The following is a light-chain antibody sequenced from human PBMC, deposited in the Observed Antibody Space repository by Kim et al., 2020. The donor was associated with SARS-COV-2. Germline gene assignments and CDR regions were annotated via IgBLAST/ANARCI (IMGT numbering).Light chain of an antibody. CDR2: GKE. Sequence: SSELTQDPAVSVALGQTVRITCQGDSLRSYYATWYQQKPGQAPILVIYGKENRPSGIPDRFSGSSSGNTASLTITGTQAGDEADYYCNSRDSNDNVLFGGGTQLTVL. V-gene: IGLV3-19*01. CDR3: NSRDSNDNVL. CDR1: SLRSYY. J-gene: IGLJ2*01.